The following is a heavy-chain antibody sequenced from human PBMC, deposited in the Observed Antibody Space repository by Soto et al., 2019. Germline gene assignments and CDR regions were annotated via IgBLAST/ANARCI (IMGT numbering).Heavy chain of an antibody. CDR3: ARAIVVTIGGMDV. CDR1: GGSISSADYY. D-gene: IGHD5-12*01. J-gene: IGHJ6*02. V-gene: IGHV4-30-4*01. CDR2: IYYSGST. Sequence: SETLSLTCTVSGGSISSADYYWSWVRQPPGKGLEWIGYIYYSGSTFFNPSLKSRVTISKDTSRNQFSLRLNSVTAADTAVYYCARAIVVTIGGMDVWGQGTTVTVSS.